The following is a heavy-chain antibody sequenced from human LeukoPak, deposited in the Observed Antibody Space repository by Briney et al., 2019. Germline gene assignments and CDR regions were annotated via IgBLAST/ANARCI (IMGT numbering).Heavy chain of an antibody. CDR3: ARNNQLLFSAFDI. J-gene: IGHJ3*02. Sequence: ASVKVSCKASGYTFTSYDINWVRQATGQGLEWMGWMNPNNGNTGYAQKFQGRVTMTRNTSISTAYMELSSLRSEDTAVYYCARNNQLLFSAFDIWGQGTMVTVSS. CDR1: GYTFTSYD. CDR2: MNPNNGNT. V-gene: IGHV1-8*01. D-gene: IGHD2-2*01.